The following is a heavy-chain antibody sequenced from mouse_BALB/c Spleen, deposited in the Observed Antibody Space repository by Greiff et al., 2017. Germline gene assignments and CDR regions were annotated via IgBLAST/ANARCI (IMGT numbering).Heavy chain of an antibody. CDR1: GFSLTSYG. V-gene: IGHV2-6-2*01. D-gene: IGHD2-14*01. Sequence: VKLMESGPDLVAPSQSLSITCTVSGFSLTSYGVHWVRQPPGKGLEWLVVIWSDGSTTYNSALKSRLSISKDNSKSQVFLKMNSLQTDDTAMYYCARHNYRYDVGAMDYWGQGTSVTVSS. J-gene: IGHJ4*01. CDR3: ARHNYRYDVGAMDY. CDR2: IWSDGST.